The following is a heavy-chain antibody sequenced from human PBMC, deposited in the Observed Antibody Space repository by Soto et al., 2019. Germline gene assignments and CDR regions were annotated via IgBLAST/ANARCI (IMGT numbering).Heavy chain of an antibody. V-gene: IGHV1-18*01. CDR2: ISTYNGNT. Sequence: QLVQSGAEVKETGASVKVSCKASGYSFTTSGITWVRPAPGQGLEWMGWISTYNGNTNYAQKLQDRVTLTTDTATSTAYMELRSLRSDDTSVYYCSRRLYGDYDYWGQGTLVTVSS. J-gene: IGHJ4*02. CDR3: SRRLYGDYDY. D-gene: IGHD4-17*01. CDR1: GYSFTTSG.